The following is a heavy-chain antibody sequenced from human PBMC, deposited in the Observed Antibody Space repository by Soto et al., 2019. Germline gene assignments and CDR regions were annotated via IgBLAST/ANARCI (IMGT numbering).Heavy chain of an antibody. D-gene: IGHD3-22*01. V-gene: IGHV4-34*01. Sequence: SETLSLTCAVYGGSFSGYYWSWIRQPPGKGLEWIGEINHSGSTNYNPSLKSRVTISVDTSKNQFSLKLSSVTAADTAVYYCARGPPHYDSSSYYFDYWGQGTLVTVSS. J-gene: IGHJ4*02. CDR2: INHSGST. CDR1: GGSFSGYY. CDR3: ARGPPHYDSSSYYFDY.